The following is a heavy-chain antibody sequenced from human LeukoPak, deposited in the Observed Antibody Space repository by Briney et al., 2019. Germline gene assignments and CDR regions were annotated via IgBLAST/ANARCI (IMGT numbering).Heavy chain of an antibody. D-gene: IGHD6-13*01. V-gene: IGHV4-4*02. CDR1: GGSISSSNW. J-gene: IGHJ5*02. CDR3: ARKEGGQLVNTRRWFDP. Sequence: SGTLSLTCAVSGGSISSSNWWSWVRQPPGKGLEWIGEIYHSGSTNYNPSLKSRVTISVDKSKNQFSLKLRSVTAADTAVYYCARKEGGQLVNTRRWFDPWGQGTLVTVSS. CDR2: IYHSGST.